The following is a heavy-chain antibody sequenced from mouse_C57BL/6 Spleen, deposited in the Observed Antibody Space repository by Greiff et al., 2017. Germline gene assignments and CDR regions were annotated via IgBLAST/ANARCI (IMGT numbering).Heavy chain of an antibody. J-gene: IGHJ2*01. CDR3: TGRGDLRRDFDY. D-gene: IGHD2-12*01. Sequence: QVQLQQSGAELVRPGASVTLSCKASGFTFTDYEMHWVQQTPVHGLEWIGAIDPETRGTAYNQKFKGKVILTTDKSTSTAYMGIRSLQSEDSAVYYCTGRGDLRRDFDYWGQGTTLTVSS. CDR1: GFTFTDYE. CDR2: IDPETRGT. V-gene: IGHV1-15*01.